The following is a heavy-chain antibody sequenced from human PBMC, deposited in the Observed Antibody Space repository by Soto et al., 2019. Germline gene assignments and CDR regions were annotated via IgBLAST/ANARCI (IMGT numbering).Heavy chain of an antibody. D-gene: IGHD3-10*01. CDR2: INHSGST. Sequence: XGTLSLTCAVYGGSFSGYYWSWIRQPPGKGLEWIGEINHSGSTNYNPSLKSRVTISVDTSKNQFSLKLSSVTAADTAVYYCARAGGSMVRGVIEPWGQGTLVTVSS. J-gene: IGHJ4*02. V-gene: IGHV4-34*01. CDR1: GGSFSGYY. CDR3: ARAGGSMVRGVIEP.